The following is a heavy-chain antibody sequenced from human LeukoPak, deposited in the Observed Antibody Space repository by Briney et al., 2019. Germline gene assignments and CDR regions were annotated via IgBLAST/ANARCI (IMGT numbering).Heavy chain of an antibody. D-gene: IGHD6-13*01. V-gene: IGHV3-7*01. Sequence: PGGSLRLSCAVSGFSFSAYWMNWVRRAPGKGLEWVANINQDGSEKYYVDSVKGRFTISRDNAKNSLYLQMNSLRTEDTAVYYCARGRGSWYGVYFDYWGQGTLVTVSS. CDR2: INQDGSEK. CDR3: ARGRGSWYGVYFDY. CDR1: GFSFSAYW. J-gene: IGHJ4*02.